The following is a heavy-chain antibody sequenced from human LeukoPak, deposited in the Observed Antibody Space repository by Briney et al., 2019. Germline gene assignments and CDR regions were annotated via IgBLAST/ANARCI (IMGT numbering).Heavy chain of an antibody. D-gene: IGHD6-6*01. CDR2: IYTSGST. CDR3: AREDSSSWGPFDY. Sequence: PSETLSLTCTVSGGSISSYYWSWIRQPAGKGLEWIGRIYTSGSTAYNPSLKSRITMSIDTSKNNFSLKLSSVTAADTGVYFCAREDSSSWGPFDYWGQGTLVTVSS. J-gene: IGHJ4*02. CDR1: GGSISSYY. V-gene: IGHV4-4*07.